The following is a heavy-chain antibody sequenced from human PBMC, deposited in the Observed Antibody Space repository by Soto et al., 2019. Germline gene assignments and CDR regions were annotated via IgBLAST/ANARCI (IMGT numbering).Heavy chain of an antibody. Sequence: QVQLVQSGAEVKKPGSSVKVSCKASGGTFSSYAISWVRQAPGQGLEWMGGIIPIFGTADYAQKFQGRVTSTADESTSTAYMEVSSLRSEDTAVYYCASHSSLRGYCISTSCYGYYYGMDVWGQGTTVTVSS. D-gene: IGHD2-2*01. CDR3: ASHSSLRGYCISTSCYGYYYGMDV. CDR2: IIPIFGTA. V-gene: IGHV1-69*12. J-gene: IGHJ6*02. CDR1: GGTFSSYA.